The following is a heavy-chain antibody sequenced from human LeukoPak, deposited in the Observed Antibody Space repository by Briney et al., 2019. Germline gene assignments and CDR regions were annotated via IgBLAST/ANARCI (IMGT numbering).Heavy chain of an antibody. J-gene: IGHJ4*02. D-gene: IGHD4/OR15-4a*01. V-gene: IGHV3-30*18. CDR2: SAHDEVGK. Sequence: GRSLRLSCVGSGFTFSDYAIHWVRQAPGKGLEWVAVSAHDEVGKQFADSVKGRFTLSRDNSRDSVHLQMNRLRDEDTVVYYCAKDRGYGEHEPFESWGQGSLVTVSS. CDR1: GFTFSDYA. CDR3: AKDRGYGEHEPFES.